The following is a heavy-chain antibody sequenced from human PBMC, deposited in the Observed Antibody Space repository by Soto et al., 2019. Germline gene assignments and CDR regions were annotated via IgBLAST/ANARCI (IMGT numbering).Heavy chain of an antibody. CDR2: IIPIFGTT. V-gene: IGHV1-69*01. D-gene: IGHD5-18*01. Sequence: QMHQVQSGAEVKEPGSSVKVSCKASGGSFTYTLSWVRQAPGQGLEWMGGIIPIFGTTNYAQKVQGRLTITAAESTKTAYMELTNLRSDDTAVYYCARLHSQGTFGMDVWGQGTTASVSS. CDR3: ARLHSQGTFGMDV. J-gene: IGHJ6*02. CDR1: GGSFTYT.